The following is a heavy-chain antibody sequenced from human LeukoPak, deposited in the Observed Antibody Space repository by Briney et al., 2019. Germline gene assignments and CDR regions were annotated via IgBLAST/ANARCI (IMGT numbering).Heavy chain of an antibody. V-gene: IGHV3-7*05. CDR2: IKQDGSEK. CDR1: GFTFSSYW. Sequence: GGSLRLSCAASGFTFSSYWMSWVRQAPGKGLEWVANIKQDGSEKYYVDSVKGRFTISRDNAKNSLYLQMNSLRAEDTAVYYCASYGDYGEFRYWGQGTVVTVSS. D-gene: IGHD4-17*01. CDR3: ASYGDYGEFRY. J-gene: IGHJ4*02.